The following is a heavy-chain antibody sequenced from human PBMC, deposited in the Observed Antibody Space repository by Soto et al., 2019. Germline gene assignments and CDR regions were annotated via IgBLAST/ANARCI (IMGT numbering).Heavy chain of an antibody. D-gene: IGHD3-3*02. V-gene: IGHV1-69*12. CDR1: GGTFGNSA. Sequence: QVQLVQSGAEVKKPGSSVTVSCKASGGTFGNSAISWVRQAPGQGLEWMGGINPIFPTPDYAQKFQGRVRITEVESTSTAYMESPTLRSEDTAAYYCARDKDRQQLGGNYSYGIDVWGQGTTVTVSS. CDR2: INPIFPTP. J-gene: IGHJ6*02. CDR3: ARDKDRQQLGGNYSYGIDV.